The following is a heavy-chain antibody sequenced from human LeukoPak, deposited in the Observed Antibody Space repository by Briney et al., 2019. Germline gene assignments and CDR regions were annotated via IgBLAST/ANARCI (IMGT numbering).Heavy chain of an antibody. Sequence: ASVKVSCKASGYTFTSYAMHWVRQAPGQRLEWMGWINAGNGNTKYSQKFQGRVTITRDTSASTAYRELSSLRSEDTAVYYCARVGKVNWFDPWGQGTLVTVSS. J-gene: IGHJ5*02. CDR3: ARVGKVNWFDP. CDR2: INAGNGNT. D-gene: IGHD1-14*01. CDR1: GYTFTSYA. V-gene: IGHV1-3*01.